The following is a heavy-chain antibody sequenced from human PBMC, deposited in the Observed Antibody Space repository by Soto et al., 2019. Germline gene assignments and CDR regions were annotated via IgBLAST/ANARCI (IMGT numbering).Heavy chain of an antibody. V-gene: IGHV3-48*01. CDR2: ISSSSSTI. Sequence: EVQLVESGGGLVQPGGSLRLSCAASGFTFSSYSMNWVRQAPGKGLEWVSYISSSSSTIYYADSVKGRFTISRDNAKNSLYLQMNSLRAEDTAVYYCARDPTGTTVSAFEIWGQGTMVTVSS. CDR1: GFTFSSYS. CDR3: ARDPTGTTVSAFEI. J-gene: IGHJ3*02. D-gene: IGHD1-1*01.